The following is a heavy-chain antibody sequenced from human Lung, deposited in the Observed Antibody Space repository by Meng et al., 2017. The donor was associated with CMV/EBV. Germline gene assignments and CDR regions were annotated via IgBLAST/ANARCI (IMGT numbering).Heavy chain of an antibody. CDR2: IWFDGSSK. D-gene: IGHD1-1*01. Sequence: QVQLVGAEGGEVQTGGSLSRSCGGVGLSTYGMRWVRQVPGKGLEWVAFIWFDGSSKYYADSVKGRFSISRDNSKNTLYLQMNSLRPEDTGVYYCAKDGKSGGYFDYWGQGTLVTVSS. CDR1: GLSTYG. J-gene: IGHJ4*02. V-gene: IGHV3-30*02. CDR3: AKDGKSGGYFDY.